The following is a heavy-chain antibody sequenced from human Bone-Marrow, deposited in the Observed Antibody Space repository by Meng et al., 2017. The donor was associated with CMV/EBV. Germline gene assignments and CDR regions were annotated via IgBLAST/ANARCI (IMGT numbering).Heavy chain of an antibody. D-gene: IGHD3-22*01. Sequence: GESLKISCAASGFTFSSDAMHWVRQAPGKGLEWVAVISYDGSNKYYADSVKGRSTISRDNSKNTLYLQMNSLRAEDTAVYYCARDQIPLSDYDSSGYLSDYWGQGTLVTVSS. CDR3: ARDQIPLSDYDSSGYLSDY. J-gene: IGHJ4*02. CDR1: GFTFSSDA. V-gene: IGHV3-30-3*01. CDR2: ISYDGSNK.